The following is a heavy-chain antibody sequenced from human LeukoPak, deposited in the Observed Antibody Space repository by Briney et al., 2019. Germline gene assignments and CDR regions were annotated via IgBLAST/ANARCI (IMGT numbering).Heavy chain of an antibody. D-gene: IGHD2-21*01. J-gene: IGHJ4*02. Sequence: SETLSLTCAVYGESLDNYYWMFVRQPPGKGLQWVGEITYRRGPSYHPSLKSRVSISIDASVRQISLKLSSVTAADTAIYYCMPYGGDWTLDSSGQGTLVTVSS. CDR3: MPYGGDWTLDS. CDR2: ITYRRGP. V-gene: IGHV4-34*01. CDR1: GESLDNYY.